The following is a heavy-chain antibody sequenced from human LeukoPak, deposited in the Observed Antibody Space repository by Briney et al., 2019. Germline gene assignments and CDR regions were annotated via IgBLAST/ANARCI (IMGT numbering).Heavy chain of an antibody. D-gene: IGHD6-6*01. CDR3: ARRVMGEIAARPGHPPLPPTWFDP. V-gene: IGHV7-4-1*02. CDR2: INTNTGNP. Sequence: ASVKVSCKASGYTFTSYAMNWVRQAPGQGLEWMGWINTNTGNPTYAQGFTGRFVFSLDTSVSTAYLQISSLKAEDTAVYYCARRVMGEIAARPGHPPLPPTWFDPWGQGTLATVSS. CDR1: GYTFTSYA. J-gene: IGHJ5*02.